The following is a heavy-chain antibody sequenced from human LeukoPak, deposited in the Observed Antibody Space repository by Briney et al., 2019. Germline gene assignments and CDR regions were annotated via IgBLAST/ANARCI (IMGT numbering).Heavy chain of an antibody. CDR3: ARDVAAAGVDP. J-gene: IGHJ5*02. D-gene: IGHD6-13*01. CDR1: GYTFTSYG. V-gene: IGHV1-18*01. Sequence: ASVKVSCKASGYTFTSYGISWVRQAPGQGLEWMGWISGYNGNTDYAQKFQGRVTVTTDISTSTAYMELRSLRSDDTAVYYCARDVAAAGVDPWGQGTLVIVSS. CDR2: ISGYNGNT.